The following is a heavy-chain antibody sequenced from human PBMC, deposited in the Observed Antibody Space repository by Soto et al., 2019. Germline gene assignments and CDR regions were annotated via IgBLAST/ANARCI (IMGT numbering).Heavy chain of an antibody. D-gene: IGHD6-19*01. CDR3: ARERSSGWYVDY. V-gene: IGHV1-8*01. CDR2: MNPNSGNT. J-gene: IGHJ4*02. CDR1: GYTFTSYD. Sequence: QVQLVQSGAEVKKPGASVKVSCKASGYTFTSYDINWVRQATGQGLEWMGWMNPNSGNTGYAQKFQGRVTMTRNTSRRTAYMELSSVRSEDTAVYYWARERSSGWYVDYWGQGTLVTVSS.